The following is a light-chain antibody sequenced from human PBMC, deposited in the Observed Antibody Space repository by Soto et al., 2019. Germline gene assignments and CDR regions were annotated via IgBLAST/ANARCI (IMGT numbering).Light chain of an antibody. CDR1: QSVSSNY. CDR2: GAS. Sequence: EIVLTQSPGTLSLSPGEGATLSCRASQSVSSNYLAWYQQKPGQTPRLLIYGASNRATGIPDRFSGNASGTDFTLTISRLKPEDSAVYYCQQYDRSLPLTFGGGTKVEIK. J-gene: IGKJ4*01. CDR3: QQYDRSLPLT. V-gene: IGKV3-20*01.